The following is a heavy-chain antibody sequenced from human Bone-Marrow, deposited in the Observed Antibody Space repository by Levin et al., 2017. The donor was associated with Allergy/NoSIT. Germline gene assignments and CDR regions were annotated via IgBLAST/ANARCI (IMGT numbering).Heavy chain of an antibody. CDR2: IYYSGST. D-gene: IGHD3-3*01. V-gene: IGHV4-61*01. CDR1: GGSVSSGSYY. J-gene: IGHJ3*02. CDR3: ARSPLDFVDFWGGPRVRALDI. Sequence: SETLSLTCTVSGGSVSSGSYYWNWIRQPPGKGLEWIGYIYYSGSTDYNPSLKSRVTISVDTSKNQFSLRLTSVTAADTAVYYCARSPLDFVDFWGGPRVRALDIWGLGTMVTVSS.